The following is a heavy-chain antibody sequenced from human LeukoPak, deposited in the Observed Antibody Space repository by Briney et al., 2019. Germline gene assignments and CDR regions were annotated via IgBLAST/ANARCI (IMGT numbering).Heavy chain of an antibody. J-gene: IGHJ6*02. CDR3: ARERYYYDSSGYYYYYYGMDV. CDR2: AWHDGSTK. CDR1: GFSFSTYG. Sequence: PGGSLRLSCAASGFSFSTYGMHWVRQAPGKGLEWVAVAWHDGSTKFYEDSVKGRFTISRDNSKNTLYLQINGLRVEDTAVYYCARERYYYDSSGYYYYYYGMDVWGQGTTVTVSS. V-gene: IGHV3-33*01. D-gene: IGHD3-22*01.